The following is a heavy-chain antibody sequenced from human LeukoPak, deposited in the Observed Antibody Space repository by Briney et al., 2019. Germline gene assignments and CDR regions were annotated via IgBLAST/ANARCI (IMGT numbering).Heavy chain of an antibody. CDR2: ISASGGST. V-gene: IGHV3-23*01. D-gene: IGHD3-9*01. J-gene: IGHJ4*02. CDR1: GFTFSSYD. Sequence: PGGSLRLSCAASGFTFSSYDMNWVRQAPGKGLEWVSAISASGGSTYYADSVKGRFTISRDNSKSTLYLQMNSLRAEDTAVYYCAKRLDNISPGYDYWGQGTLVTVSS. CDR3: AKRLDNISPGYDY.